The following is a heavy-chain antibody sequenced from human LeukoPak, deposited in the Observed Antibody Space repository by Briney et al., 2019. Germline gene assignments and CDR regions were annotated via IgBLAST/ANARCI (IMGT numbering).Heavy chain of an antibody. CDR3: ARANYGSGSNYYYGMDV. J-gene: IGHJ6*04. Sequence: GRSLRLSCAASGLIFSRYGMHWVRQAPGKGLEWVAVIWYDGTDKYYADSVRGRFTISRDNSKNTLYLQMSSLRAEDTAVYYCARANYGSGSNYYYGMDVWGKGTTVTVSS. CDR1: GLIFSRYG. V-gene: IGHV3-33*01. D-gene: IGHD3-10*01. CDR2: IWYDGTDK.